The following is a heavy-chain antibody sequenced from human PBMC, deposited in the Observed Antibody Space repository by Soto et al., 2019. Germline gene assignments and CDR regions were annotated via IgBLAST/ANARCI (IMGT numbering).Heavy chain of an antibody. Sequence: QVQLVQSGAEVKKPGSSVKVSCKASGGTFSSHSLSWLRQAPGQGREWMGGIIPMCGRKNYELKFQGRGPIIADESTSTAYMDMSSMSSEDTGVYYCERGRVGFLEICYGMDVLGHGSTVPVFS. V-gene: IGHV1-69*12. CDR3: ERGRVGFLEICYGMDV. D-gene: IGHD3-3*01. CDR1: GGTFSSHS. J-gene: IGHJ6*02. CDR2: IIPMCGRK.